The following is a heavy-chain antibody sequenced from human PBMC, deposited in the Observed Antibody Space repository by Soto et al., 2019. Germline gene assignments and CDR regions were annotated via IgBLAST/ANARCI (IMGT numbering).Heavy chain of an antibody. V-gene: IGHV1-3*01. CDR2: INAGNGNT. CDR1: SYA. Sequence: SYAMHWVRQAPGQRLEWMGWINAGNGNTKYSQKFQGRVTITRDTSASTAYMELSSLRSEDTAVYYCARGVGDIVLVPAAPFDPWGQGTLVTVSS. CDR3: ARGVGDIVLVPAAPFDP. D-gene: IGHD2-2*01. J-gene: IGHJ5*02.